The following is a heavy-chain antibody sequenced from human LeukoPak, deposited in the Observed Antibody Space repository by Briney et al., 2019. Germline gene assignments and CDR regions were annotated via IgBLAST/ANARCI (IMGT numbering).Heavy chain of an antibody. V-gene: IGHV4-61*02. J-gene: IGHJ5*02. CDR3: ARFVVVPAALNWFDP. Sequence: SETLSLTCTVSGGSISSGNYYWSWIRQPAGKGLEWIGRVYTSGSTKYKPSLKSRVTISLDTSKNQFSLKLRSVTAADTAVYYCARFVVVPAALNWFDPWGQGTLVTVSS. CDR2: VYTSGST. CDR1: GGSISSGNYY. D-gene: IGHD2-2*01.